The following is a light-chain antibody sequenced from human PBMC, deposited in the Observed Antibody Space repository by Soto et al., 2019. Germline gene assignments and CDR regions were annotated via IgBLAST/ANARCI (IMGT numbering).Light chain of an antibody. Sequence: QSLLTQPPSASGTPGQRVTISCSGSSSNMGSNSVHWYKQLPGTAPKLLIYSNTQRPSGVPDRFSGSKSGTSASLAISGLRSEDEADYYCAAWDDSLSGVVFGGGTKLTVL. CDR3: AAWDDSLSGVV. CDR2: SNT. J-gene: IGLJ2*01. V-gene: IGLV1-47*01. CDR1: SSNMGSNS.